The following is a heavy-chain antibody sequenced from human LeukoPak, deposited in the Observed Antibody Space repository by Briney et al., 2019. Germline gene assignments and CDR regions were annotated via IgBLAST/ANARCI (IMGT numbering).Heavy chain of an antibody. CDR1: GFTFSSYG. D-gene: IGHD3-10*01. J-gene: IGHJ3*02. Sequence: PGGSLRLSCAASGFTFSSYGIHWVRQAPGKGLEWVAFIRYDGSNKYYADSVKGRFTISRDNSKNTLYLQMNSLRAEDTAVYYCAKLVGGITYNLDIWGQGTMVTVSS. CDR3: AKLVGGITYNLDI. CDR2: IRYDGSNK. V-gene: IGHV3-30*02.